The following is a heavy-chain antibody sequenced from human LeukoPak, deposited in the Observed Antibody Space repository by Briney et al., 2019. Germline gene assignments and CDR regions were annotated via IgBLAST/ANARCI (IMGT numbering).Heavy chain of an antibody. V-gene: IGHV1-2*04. CDR1: GYTFTGYY. CDR3: ARGKEPARPGYYYYYGMDV. Sequence: ASVKVSCKASGYTFTGYYMHWVRQAPGQGLEWMGWINPNSGGTNYAQKFQGWVTMTRDTSISTAYMELSRLRSDDTAVYYCARGKEPARPGYYYYYGMDVWGQGTTVTVSS. D-gene: IGHD6-6*01. J-gene: IGHJ6*02. CDR2: INPNSGGT.